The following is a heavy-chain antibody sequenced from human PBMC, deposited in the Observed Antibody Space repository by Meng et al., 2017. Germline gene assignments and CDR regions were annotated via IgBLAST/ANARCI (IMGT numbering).Heavy chain of an antibody. CDR2: IYYSGST. V-gene: IGHV4-59*01. J-gene: IGHJ3*02. Sequence: GSLRLSCTVSGGSISSYYWSWIRQPPGKGLEWIGYIYYSGSTNYNPSLKSRVTISVDTSKNQFSLKLSSVTAADTAVYYCAREGFSHAFDIWGQGTMVTFSS. D-gene: IGHD3-10*01. CDR3: AREGFSHAFDI. CDR1: GGSISSYY.